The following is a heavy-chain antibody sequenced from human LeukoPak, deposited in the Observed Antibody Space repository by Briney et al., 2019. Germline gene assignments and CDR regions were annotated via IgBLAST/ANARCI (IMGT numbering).Heavy chain of an antibody. Sequence: GASLRLSCAASGFTFSSYAMSWVRHAPGKVLEWGSAILASGGSTYYTDSVKGRLSISRDNSKKTLYLKMNSLRAEDTAVYYCAKAAGFLEWRTGFDPWGQGTLVTVSS. J-gene: IGHJ5*02. CDR2: ILASGGST. D-gene: IGHD3-3*01. V-gene: IGHV3-23*01. CDR3: AKAAGFLEWRTGFDP. CDR1: GFTFSSYA.